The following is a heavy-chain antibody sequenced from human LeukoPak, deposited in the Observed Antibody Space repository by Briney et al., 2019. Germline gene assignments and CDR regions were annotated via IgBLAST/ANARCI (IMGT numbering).Heavy chain of an antibody. CDR1: GFAFSSYA. Sequence: GGSLRPSCAASGFAFSSYAMHWVRQAPGKGLEWVAVISYDGSNKYYADSVKGRFTISRDNSKNTLYLQMNSLRAEDTAVYYCARDYSVYAIPGYFDYWGQGTLVTVSS. V-gene: IGHV3-30*01. CDR2: ISYDGSNK. CDR3: ARDYSVYAIPGYFDY. J-gene: IGHJ4*02. D-gene: IGHD2-8*01.